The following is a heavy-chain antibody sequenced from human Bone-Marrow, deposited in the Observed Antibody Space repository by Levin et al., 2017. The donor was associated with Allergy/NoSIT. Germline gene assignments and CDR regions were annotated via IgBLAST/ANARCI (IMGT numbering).Heavy chain of an antibody. CDR1: GFTFSSYG. D-gene: IGHD1-26*01. CDR3: ARDMYSAWTMISFDY. Sequence: GGSLRLSCDASGFTFSSYGIIWVRQAPGKGLEWVSYIGADNTTIYYADSVKGRFAISRDNAKSSLYLQMNSLRAEDTAVYYCARDMYSAWTMISFDYWGQGTLVTVSS. CDR2: IGADNTTI. V-gene: IGHV3-48*04. J-gene: IGHJ4*02.